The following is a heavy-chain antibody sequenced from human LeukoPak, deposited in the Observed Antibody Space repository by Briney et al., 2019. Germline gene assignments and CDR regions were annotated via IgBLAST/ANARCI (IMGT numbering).Heavy chain of an antibody. CDR1: GFIVSSNY. V-gene: IGHV3-53*01. Sequence: GGSLRLSCAASGFIVSSNYMSWVRQAPDKGLEWVSVIYIGGSTYYADSVKGRFTISRDNSKNTLYLQVNSLRAEDTAVYYCARAQRNKYYFDFWDQGTLVTVSS. CDR2: IYIGGST. CDR3: ARAQRNKYYFDF. J-gene: IGHJ4*02. D-gene: IGHD2-2*01.